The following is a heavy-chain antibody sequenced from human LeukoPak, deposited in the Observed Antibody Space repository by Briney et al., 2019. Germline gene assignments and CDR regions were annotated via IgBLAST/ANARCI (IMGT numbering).Heavy chain of an antibody. CDR2: INAGNGNT. CDR3: ARDDVSGSYYYYGMDV. D-gene: IGHD1-26*01. CDR1: GYTFTSYA. J-gene: IGHJ6*02. V-gene: IGHV1-3*01. Sequence: GRSLRLSCAASGYTFTSYAMHWVRQAPGQRLEWMGWINAGNGNTKYSQKFQGRVTITRDTSASTAYMELSSLRSEDTAVNYCARDDVSGSYYYYGMDVWGQGTTVTVSS.